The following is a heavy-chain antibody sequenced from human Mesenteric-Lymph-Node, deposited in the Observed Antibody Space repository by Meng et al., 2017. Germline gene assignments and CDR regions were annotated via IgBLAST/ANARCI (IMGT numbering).Heavy chain of an antibody. D-gene: IGHD3-10*01. V-gene: IGHV1-8*03. Sequence: ASVKVSCKASGYTFTSYDINWVRQATGQGLEWMGWMNPNSGNTGYAQKFQGRVTITRNTSISTAYMELSSLRSEDTAVYYCARGSYYYGSGSESYYYGMDVWGQGTTVTVSS. CDR1: GYTFTSYD. CDR3: ARGSYYYGSGSESYYYGMDV. J-gene: IGHJ6*02. CDR2: MNPNSGNT.